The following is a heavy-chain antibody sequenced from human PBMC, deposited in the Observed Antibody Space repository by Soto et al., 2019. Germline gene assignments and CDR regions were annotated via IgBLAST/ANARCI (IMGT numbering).Heavy chain of an antibody. J-gene: IGHJ2*01. Sequence: QVQLQESGPGLVKPSETLSLTCTVSGGSISSYYWSWIRQPAGKGLEWIGRIYASGSTNYHPSLKCRVTMSVDTSKNQFSLKLSSVTAADTAVYYCASGYGAHWYFDLWGRGTLVTVSS. V-gene: IGHV4-4*07. D-gene: IGHD4-17*01. CDR3: ASGYGAHWYFDL. CDR1: GGSISSYY. CDR2: IYASGST.